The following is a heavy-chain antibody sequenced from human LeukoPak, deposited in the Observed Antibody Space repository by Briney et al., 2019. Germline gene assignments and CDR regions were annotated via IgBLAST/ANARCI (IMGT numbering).Heavy chain of an antibody. J-gene: IGHJ4*02. Sequence: SETLSLTCTVSGGSFSSGSYYWSWIRQPPGTGLEWIGYIYYSGSTNYNPSLKSRVTISVDTSKNQFSLKLSSVTAADTAVYYCARGSRYSSGWYEDYWGQGTLVTVSS. CDR3: ARGSRYSSGWYEDY. CDR2: IYYSGST. D-gene: IGHD6-19*01. CDR1: GGSFSSGSYY. V-gene: IGHV4-61*01.